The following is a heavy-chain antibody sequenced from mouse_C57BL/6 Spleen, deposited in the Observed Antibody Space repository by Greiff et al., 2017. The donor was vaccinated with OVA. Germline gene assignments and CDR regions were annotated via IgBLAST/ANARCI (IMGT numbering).Heavy chain of an antibody. CDR2: ISSGGSYT. CDR3: ANDYYDY. CDR1: GFTFSSYG. J-gene: IGHJ2*01. D-gene: IGHD2-3*01. Sequence: EVNLVESGGDLVKPGGSLKLSCAASGFTFSSYGMSWVRQTPDKRLEWVATISSGGSYTYYPDSVKGRFTISRDNAKNTLYLQMSSLKSEDTAMYYCANDYYDYWGQGTTLTVSS. V-gene: IGHV5-6*01.